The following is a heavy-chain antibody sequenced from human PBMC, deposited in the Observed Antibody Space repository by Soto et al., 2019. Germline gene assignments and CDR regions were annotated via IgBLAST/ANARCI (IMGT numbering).Heavy chain of an antibody. CDR3: AKTRQYSRDAFDI. CDR2: ISGNGGGT. Sequence: GGSLRLSRAASGFTFSSYAMSWVRQAPGKGLEWVSGISGNGGGTYFVDSVKGRFTISRDNSKNTLHLQMNSLRAEDTALYYCAKTRQYSRDAFDIWGQGSMVTVSS. D-gene: IGHD6-6*01. CDR1: GFTFSSYA. V-gene: IGHV3-23*01. J-gene: IGHJ3*02.